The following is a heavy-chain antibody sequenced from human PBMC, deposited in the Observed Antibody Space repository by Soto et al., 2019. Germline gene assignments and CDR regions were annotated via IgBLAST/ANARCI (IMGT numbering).Heavy chain of an antibody. D-gene: IGHD6-13*01. V-gene: IGHV3-21*01. Sequence: EVQLLESGGGLVQPGGSLRLSCATSGLSFSLYSMGWVRQAPGKGLEWVSAISGSGRNIHYADSVKGRFTISRDNAKNSLYLQMNSLRPEDTAVYYCVRDHLRTAGADSIFDYWGQGTLVTVSS. CDR1: GLSFSLYS. CDR2: ISGSGRNI. J-gene: IGHJ4*02. CDR3: VRDHLRTAGADSIFDY.